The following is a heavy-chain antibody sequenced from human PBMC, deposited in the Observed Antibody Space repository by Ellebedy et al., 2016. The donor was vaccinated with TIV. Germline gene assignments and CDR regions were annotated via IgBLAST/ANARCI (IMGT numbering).Heavy chain of an antibody. CDR2: INPDGAQK. Sequence: GESLKISCAASGYTFSNLWMRWVRPASGKGLVWVADINPDGAQKNYVDSVKARFTVSRDNPKNSLYLQMNSLRADDTAVYYCARGGNWAFDYWGQGTLVTVSS. CDR1: GYTFSNLW. D-gene: IGHD7-27*01. J-gene: IGHJ4*02. CDR3: ARGGNWAFDY. V-gene: IGHV3-7*01.